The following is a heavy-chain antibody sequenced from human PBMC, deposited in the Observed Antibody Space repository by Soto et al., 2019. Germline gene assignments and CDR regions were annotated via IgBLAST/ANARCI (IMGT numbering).Heavy chain of an antibody. V-gene: IGHV1-8*01. CDR2: MNPNSGNT. CDR3: AREYYDFWSGYRINWFDP. Sequence: GASVKVSCKASGYTFTSYDINWVRQATGQGLEWMGWMNPNSGNTGYAQKFQGRVTMTRNTSISTAYMELSSLRSEDTAVYYCAREYYDFWSGYRINWFDPWGQGTLVTVSS. CDR1: GYTFTSYD. J-gene: IGHJ5*02. D-gene: IGHD3-3*01.